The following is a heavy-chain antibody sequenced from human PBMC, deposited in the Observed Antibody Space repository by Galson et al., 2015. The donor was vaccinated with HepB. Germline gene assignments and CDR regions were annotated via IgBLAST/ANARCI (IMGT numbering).Heavy chain of an antibody. CDR3: ARTDGYDSWFDP. CDR1: GESISSGGKY. D-gene: IGHD5-12*01. CDR2: IYYTGST. V-gene: IGHV4-31*03. J-gene: IGHJ5*02. Sequence: TLSLTCTVSGESISSGGKYWNWVRQHPGKGLEWMGYIYYTGSTYYNPSLKSRVTISADTSKNQFSLRLNSVTAADTAVYYCARTDGYDSWFDPWGQGTLVTVSS.